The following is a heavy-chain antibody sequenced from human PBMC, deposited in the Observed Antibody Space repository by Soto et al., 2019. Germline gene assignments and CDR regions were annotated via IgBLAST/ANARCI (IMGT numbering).Heavy chain of an antibody. J-gene: IGHJ6*02. D-gene: IGHD2-15*01. CDR1: GGSISSHS. CDR2: IYNSGST. V-gene: IGHV4-59*11. Sequence: PSETLSLTCTVSGGSISSHSWRWVRQAPGRGLEWIGYIYNSGSTNCNPSLKSRVTVSADTSKNQFSLNLSSVTAADTAVYYCARDRIVVVVAATPVYFYHGMDVWGQGTTVTVSS. CDR3: ARDRIVVVVAATPVYFYHGMDV.